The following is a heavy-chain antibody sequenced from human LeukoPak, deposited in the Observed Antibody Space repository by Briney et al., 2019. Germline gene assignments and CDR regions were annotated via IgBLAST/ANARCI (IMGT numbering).Heavy chain of an antibody. Sequence: ASVKVSCKASGYTFTSYGISWVRQAPGQGLEWMGWISAYNGNTNYAQKLQGRVTMTTDTSTSTAYMELRSLRSDDTAAYYCARVGEYSGSYYYAFDIWGQGTMVTVSS. CDR2: ISAYNGNT. V-gene: IGHV1-18*01. CDR1: GYTFTSYG. CDR3: ARVGEYSGSYYYAFDI. J-gene: IGHJ3*02. D-gene: IGHD1-26*01.